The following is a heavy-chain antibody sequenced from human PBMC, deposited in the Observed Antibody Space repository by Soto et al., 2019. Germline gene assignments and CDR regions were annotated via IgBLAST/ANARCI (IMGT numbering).Heavy chain of an antibody. CDR3: ARSRAARRHHGMGV. Sequence: SCAASGFTFSSYGMHWVRQAPGKGLEWVAVIWYDGSNKYYADSVKGRFTISRDNSKNTLYLQMNSLRAEDTAVYYCARSRAARRHHGMGVWGQGTTVTVSS. CDR1: GFTFSSYG. V-gene: IGHV3-33*01. D-gene: IGHD6-6*01. CDR2: IWYDGSNK. J-gene: IGHJ6*02.